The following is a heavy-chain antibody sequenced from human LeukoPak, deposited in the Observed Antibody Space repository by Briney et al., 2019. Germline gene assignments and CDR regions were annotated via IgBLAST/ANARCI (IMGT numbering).Heavy chain of an antibody. V-gene: IGHV3-30*18. J-gene: IGHJ1*01. Sequence: QPGGSLRLSCAASGFTFSSYAMHWVRQAPGKGLEWVAVISYDGSTKYHADSVKGRFTISRDNSKNTLFLQMNSLRAEDTAVYYCAKPSAAGTIGYFHHWGQGTLVTVSS. CDR2: ISYDGSTK. D-gene: IGHD6-13*01. CDR1: GFTFSSYA. CDR3: AKPSAAGTIGYFHH.